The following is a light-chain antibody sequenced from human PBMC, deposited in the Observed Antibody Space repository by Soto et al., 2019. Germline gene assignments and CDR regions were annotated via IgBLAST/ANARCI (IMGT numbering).Light chain of an antibody. CDR1: QSVSNNY. Sequence: EIVLTQSPGTLSLSPGERATLSCRASQSVSNNYLAWYQQKPGQAPRLLIYDASNRATGIPARFSGSGSGTDFALTISSLEPEDFAVYYCQQRGKWPELTFGGGTKVDI. CDR3: QQRGKWPELT. J-gene: IGKJ4*01. V-gene: IGKV3-11*01. CDR2: DAS.